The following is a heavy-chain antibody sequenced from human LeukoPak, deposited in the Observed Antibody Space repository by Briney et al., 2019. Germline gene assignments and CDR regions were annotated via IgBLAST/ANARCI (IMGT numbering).Heavy chain of an antibody. J-gene: IGHJ5*02. CDR1: GFTFSSYG. Sequence: GGSLRLSCAASGFTFSSYGMHWVRQAPGKGLEWVAVISYDGSNKYYADSVKGRFTISRDNSKNTLYLQMNSLRAEDTAVYYCANFERTVAGPYNWFDPWGQGTLVTVSS. CDR3: ANFERTVAGPYNWFDP. D-gene: IGHD6-19*01. CDR2: ISYDGSNK. V-gene: IGHV3-30*18.